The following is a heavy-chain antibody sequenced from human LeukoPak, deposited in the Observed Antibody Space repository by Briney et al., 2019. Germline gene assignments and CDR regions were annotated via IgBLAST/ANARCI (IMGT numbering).Heavy chain of an antibody. Sequence: GGSLRLSCAASGFIFSSYAMSWVRQAPGKGLEWVSYGGSGGSTYYADSVKGRFTVSRDNSKSTLYLQMNSLTAEDTAVSYCAKMRGQYYHSYYMDAWGKGTTVTVSS. CDR3: AKMRGQYYHSYYMDA. CDR2: GGSGGST. V-gene: IGHV3-23*01. CDR1: GFIFSSYA. J-gene: IGHJ6*03.